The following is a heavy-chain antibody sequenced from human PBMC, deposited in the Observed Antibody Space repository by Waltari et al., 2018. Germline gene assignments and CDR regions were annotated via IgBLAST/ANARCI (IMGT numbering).Heavy chain of an antibody. D-gene: IGHD3-3*01. V-gene: IGHV4-4*07. CDR3: ARDRIFGVVITYNWFDP. CDR2: IYTSGST. Sequence: QVQLQESGPGLVKPSETLSLTCTVSGGSISSYYWSWIRQPAGKGLEWIGRIYTSGSTNYNPSLKSRVTMSVDTSKNQFSLKLSSVTAADTAVYYCARDRIFGVVITYNWFDPWGQGTLVTVSS. CDR1: GGSISSYY. J-gene: IGHJ5*02.